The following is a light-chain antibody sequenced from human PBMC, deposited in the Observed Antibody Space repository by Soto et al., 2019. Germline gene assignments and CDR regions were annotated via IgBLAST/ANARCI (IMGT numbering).Light chain of an antibody. V-gene: IGLV1-47*01. Sequence: SAVTRPPSASGTPGQRVTMSCSGSNWNIGSNYVYWYQQLPGTAPKLLIYRNNQRPSGVPDRFSGSKSGTSASLAISGLRSEDEADYYCAAWDDSLSGVVFGGGTKVTVL. CDR1: NWNIGSNY. J-gene: IGLJ2*01. CDR3: AAWDDSLSGVV. CDR2: RNN.